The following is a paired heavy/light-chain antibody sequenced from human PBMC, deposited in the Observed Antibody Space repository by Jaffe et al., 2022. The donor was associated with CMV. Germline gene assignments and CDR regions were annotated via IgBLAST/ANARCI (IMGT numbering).Heavy chain of an antibody. CDR1: AFSFSDYY. CDR2: ISPGGDTQ. J-gene: IGHJ4*02. CDR3: AKDHFRAELNRADFDY. Sequence: QVQLVDSGGGLVKPGGSLRLSCAASAFSFSDYYMSWVRQAPGKGLEWVAYISPGGDTQWYGDSVKGRFTISRDNAKSSLFLQMSSLRAEDTAVYYCAKDHFRAELNRADFDYWGQGTLVTVSS. V-gene: IGHV3-11*01. D-gene: IGHD3-3*02.
Light chain of an antibody. Sequence: EIVITQSPATLSVSPGEGATLSCRASQSVSNNLAWYQQKPGQAPRLLIYGASTRATDIPARFSGSGSGTEFTLTISSLQSEDFGIYYCQQYHLWRTFGQGTKVEIK. V-gene: IGKV3-15*01. CDR3: QQYHLWRT. CDR1: QSVSNN. J-gene: IGKJ1*01. CDR2: GAS.